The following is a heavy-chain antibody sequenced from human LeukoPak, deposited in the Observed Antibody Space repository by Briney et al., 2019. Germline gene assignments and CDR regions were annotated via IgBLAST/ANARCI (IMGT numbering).Heavy chain of an antibody. J-gene: IGHJ5*02. Sequence: SETLSLTCTVSGGSISSSSYYWGWIRQPPGKGLERIGSIYYSGSTYYNPSLKSRVTISVDTSKNQFSLKLSSVTAADTAVYYCARHKGVYEYSGYDLGGWFDPWGQGTLVTVSP. CDR2: IYYSGST. CDR1: GGSISSSSYY. CDR3: ARHKGVYEYSGYDLGGWFDP. D-gene: IGHD5-12*01. V-gene: IGHV4-39*01.